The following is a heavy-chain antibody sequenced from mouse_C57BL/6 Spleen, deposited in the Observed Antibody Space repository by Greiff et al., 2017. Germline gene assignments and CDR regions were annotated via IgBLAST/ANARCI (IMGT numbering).Heavy chain of an antibody. J-gene: IGHJ2*01. Sequence: EVQLVESGGDLVKPGGSLKLSCAASGFTFSSYGMSWVRQTPDKRLEWVATISSGGSYTYYPDSVKGRFTISRDNAKNTLYLQMSSLKSEDTAMYYCARHAAKGFDYWGQGTTLTVSS. CDR2: ISSGGSYT. D-gene: IGHD1-2*01. CDR1: GFTFSSYG. CDR3: ARHAAKGFDY. V-gene: IGHV5-6*01.